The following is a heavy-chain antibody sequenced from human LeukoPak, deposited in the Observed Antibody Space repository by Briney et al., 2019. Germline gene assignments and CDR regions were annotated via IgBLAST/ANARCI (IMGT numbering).Heavy chain of an antibody. J-gene: IGHJ5*02. CDR1: GGSFSGYY. Sequence: SEALSLTCAVYGGSFSGYYWSWIRQPPGKGLEWIGEINHSGSTNYNPSLKSRVTISVDTSKNQFSLKLSSVTAADTAVYYCARYYGSGSYYFKDRYNWFDPWGQGTLVTVSS. CDR2: INHSGST. D-gene: IGHD3-10*01. V-gene: IGHV4-34*01. CDR3: ARYYGSGSYYFKDRYNWFDP.